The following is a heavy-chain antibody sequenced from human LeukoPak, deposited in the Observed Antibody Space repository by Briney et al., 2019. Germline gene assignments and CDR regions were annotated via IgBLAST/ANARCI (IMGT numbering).Heavy chain of an antibody. CDR2: IYHSGST. J-gene: IGHJ5*02. Sequence: SETLSLTCTVSGGSISSSSYYWGWIRQPPGKGLEWIGSIYHSGSTYYNPSLKSRVTISVDTSKNQFSLKLSSVTAADTAVYYCARDNQIVATIGDWFDPWGQGTLVTVSS. CDR1: GGSISSSSYY. V-gene: IGHV4-39*07. CDR3: ARDNQIVATIGDWFDP. D-gene: IGHD5-12*01.